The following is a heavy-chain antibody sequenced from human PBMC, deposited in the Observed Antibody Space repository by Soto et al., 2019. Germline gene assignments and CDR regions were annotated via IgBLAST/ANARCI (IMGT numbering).Heavy chain of an antibody. V-gene: IGHV3-48*02. Sequence: EVQLVESWGRLVQPGGALRLSCAASGFTLSSYSMNWARQALGKGLEWVSYISSSSSTIYYADSVKGRFTISRDNAKNSLYLQMNSLRDEDTAVYYCVRGGAFKIDYWGQGTLVTVSS. J-gene: IGHJ4*02. D-gene: IGHD3-16*01. CDR1: GFTLSSYS. CDR2: ISSSSSTI. CDR3: VRGGAFKIDY.